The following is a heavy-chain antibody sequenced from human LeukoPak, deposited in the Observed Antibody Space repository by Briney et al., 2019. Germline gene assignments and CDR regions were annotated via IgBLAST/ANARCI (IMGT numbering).Heavy chain of an antibody. J-gene: IGHJ4*02. CDR2: ISAYDGVT. D-gene: IGHD3-3*01. V-gene: IGHV1-18*01. Sequence: ASVKVSCKAFGYSFNKFGISWVRRAPGQGLEWMGWISAYDGVTKYAQNLQGRVTMTTDTSTTTAYMELRSLRSDDTAVYYCARGTVLRFLEWLLDYWGQGTLVTVSS. CDR3: ARGTVLRFLEWLLDY. CDR1: GYSFNKFG.